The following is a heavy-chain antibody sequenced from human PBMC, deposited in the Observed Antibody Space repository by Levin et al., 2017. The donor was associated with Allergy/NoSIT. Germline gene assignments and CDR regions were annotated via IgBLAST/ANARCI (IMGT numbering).Heavy chain of an antibody. D-gene: IGHD3-10*01. CDR2: ISAYNGNT. CDR3: ARGLLWFGEVLSFDY. Sequence: ASVKVSCKASGYTFTSYGISWVRQAPGQGLEWMGWISAYNGNTNYAQKLQGRVTMTTDTSTNTAYMELRSLRSDDTAVYYCARGLLWFGEVLSFDYWGQGTLVTVS. J-gene: IGHJ4*02. CDR1: GYTFTSYG. V-gene: IGHV1-18*01.